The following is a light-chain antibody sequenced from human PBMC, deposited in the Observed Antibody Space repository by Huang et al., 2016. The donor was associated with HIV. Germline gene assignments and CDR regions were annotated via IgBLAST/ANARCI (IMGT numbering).Light chain of an antibody. J-gene: IGKJ5*01. CDR3: QQYYQNPQT. V-gene: IGKV4-1*01. CDR2: WAS. CDR1: QCLLYSLNNKNY. Sequence: DIVMTQSPDSLSVSPGERATIDCKSSQCLLYSLNNKNYLAWFQQKPGRPPKLLLYWASTRESGIPERFSGSGSGTDFTLTINNLQPEDVATYYCQQYYQNPQTFGQGT.